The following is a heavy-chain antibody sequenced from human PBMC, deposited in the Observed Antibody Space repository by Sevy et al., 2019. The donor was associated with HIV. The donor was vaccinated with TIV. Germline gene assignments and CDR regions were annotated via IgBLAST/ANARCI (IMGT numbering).Heavy chain of an antibody. V-gene: IGHV3-30*02. CDR1: GFNFSPYG. J-gene: IGHJ4*02. Sequence: GGCRRLSCAASGFNFSPYGMHWVRQAPGKGLEWVSFIGYDGNKIFYADSVRGRFTVSRDNSKNTLYLQMNSLSTEDTAVYYCVKDPHYDFFDYWGQGILVTVSS. CDR2: IGYDGNKI. CDR3: VKDPHYDFFDY. D-gene: IGHD3-10*01.